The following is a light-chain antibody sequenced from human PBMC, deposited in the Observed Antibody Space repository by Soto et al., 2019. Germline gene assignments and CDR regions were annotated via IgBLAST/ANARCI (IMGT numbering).Light chain of an antibody. CDR1: SGDIGSYNR. Sequence: QSVLTQPASVSGSPGQSITISCTGTSGDIGSYNRVSWYQQHPGKAPKLIIYEVTDRPSGVSNRFSGSKSGNTASLTISGLQAEDEADYYCASLTTTNFVFGSGTKLTVL. J-gene: IGLJ1*01. CDR2: EVT. V-gene: IGLV2-14*01. CDR3: ASLTTTNFV.